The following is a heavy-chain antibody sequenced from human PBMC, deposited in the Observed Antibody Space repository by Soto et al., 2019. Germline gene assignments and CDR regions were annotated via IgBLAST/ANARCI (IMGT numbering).Heavy chain of an antibody. Sequence: GGSLRLSCAASGFTFSSYAMSWVRQAPGKGLEWVSAISGSGGSTYYADSVKGRFTISRDNSKNTLYLQMNSLRAEDTAVYYCAKTPPPNELRYFDWFVFDYWGQGTLVTVSS. J-gene: IGHJ4*02. CDR1: GFTFSSYA. CDR2: ISGSGGST. CDR3: AKTPPPNELRYFDWFVFDY. V-gene: IGHV3-23*01. D-gene: IGHD3-9*01.